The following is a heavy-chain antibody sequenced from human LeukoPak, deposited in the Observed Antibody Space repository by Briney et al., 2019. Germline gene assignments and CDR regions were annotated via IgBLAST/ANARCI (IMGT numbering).Heavy chain of an antibody. CDR1: GFTFDDYA. V-gene: IGHV3-64*01. CDR2: ISSDGDST. J-gene: IGHJ1*01. CDR3: ARVDSGSACAS. Sequence: PGRSLRLSCAASGFTFDDYAMHWVRQAPGKGLEYVSGISSDGDSTSYANSVKGRFIISRDNSKNTLYLQMGSLRPEDMAVYYCARVDSGSACASWGQGILVTVSS. D-gene: IGHD6-19*01.